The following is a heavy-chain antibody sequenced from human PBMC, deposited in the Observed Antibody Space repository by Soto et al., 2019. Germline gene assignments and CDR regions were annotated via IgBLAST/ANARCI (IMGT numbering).Heavy chain of an antibody. V-gene: IGHV1-46*01. CDR1: GYTFGSHY. CDR3: ARSACPIPSCFARYFYTMDV. D-gene: IGHD2-2*01. J-gene: IGHJ6*02. Sequence: GASVKVSCKASGYTFGSHYVHWVRQPPGQALEWRGIINPSLGSTSYAEKFQGRVTMPRDTSTSTVYMEMSSLRSDDTATYYCARSACPIPSCFARYFYTMDVWGQGTTVTVSS. CDR2: INPSLGST.